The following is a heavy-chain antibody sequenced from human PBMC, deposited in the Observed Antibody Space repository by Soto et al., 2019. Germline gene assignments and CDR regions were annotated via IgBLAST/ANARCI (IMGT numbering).Heavy chain of an antibody. CDR1: GLTFSNYA. J-gene: IGHJ6*02. D-gene: IGHD3-3*01. CDR2: MSGSSSTT. CDR3: AKDEGRFLRNYFNYGIDV. V-gene: IGHV3-23*01. Sequence: EVRLLESGGGLVKPGGSLRLSCATSGLTFSNYAMSWVRQAPGGGLEWVSSMSGSSSTTYYADSVRGRFTISRDRSKNTLYLQIDSLRVEDTAVYYCAKDEGRFLRNYFNYGIDVWGLGTTVTVSS.